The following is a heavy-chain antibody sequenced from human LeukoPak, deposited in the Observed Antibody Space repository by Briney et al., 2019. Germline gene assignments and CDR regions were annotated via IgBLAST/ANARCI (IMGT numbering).Heavy chain of an antibody. D-gene: IGHD5-12*01. CDR2: QTNSGGYT. J-gene: IGHJ4*02. V-gene: IGHV3-23*01. CDR1: GFTFSNYA. CDR3: AKIALSWVAPTIDY. Sequence: GGSLRLFCAASGFTFSNYAMIWVRQARAKGLEWVSGQTNSGGYTYYADSVKGRFTISRDNTKNTLFIQMNSLRVEDTAVYYCAKIALSWVAPTIDYWGQGTLVTVSS.